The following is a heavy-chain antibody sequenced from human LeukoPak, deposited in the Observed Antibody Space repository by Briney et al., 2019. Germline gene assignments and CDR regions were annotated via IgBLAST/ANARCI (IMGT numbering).Heavy chain of an antibody. D-gene: IGHD6-19*01. CDR3: AKETHERASSGWPIDY. V-gene: IGHV3-30*18. CDR1: GFSVSSYG. J-gene: IGHJ4*02. Sequence: GRSLRLSCAASGFSVSSYGIHWVRQAPGKWLEWVAVISYEGRNKYCADSVKGRFTISTDNSKNTLDLQMNSLRVEDTAVYYCAKETHERASSGWPIDYWGQGTLVTVSS. CDR2: ISYEGRNK.